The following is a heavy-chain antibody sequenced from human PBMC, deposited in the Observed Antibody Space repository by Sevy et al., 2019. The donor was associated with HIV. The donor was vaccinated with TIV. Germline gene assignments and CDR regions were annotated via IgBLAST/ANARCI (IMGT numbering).Heavy chain of an antibody. J-gene: IGHJ6*04. Sequence: GESLKISCAASGFTFSSYWMNWVRQAPGKGLEWGANIKEDGSDKYYVDSVKGRFTISRDNAQNSLYLEMNGLRAEDTAVYYCARWDVWGKGTTVTVSS. CDR1: GFTFSSYW. CDR2: IKEDGSDK. V-gene: IGHV3-7*01. CDR3: ARWDV.